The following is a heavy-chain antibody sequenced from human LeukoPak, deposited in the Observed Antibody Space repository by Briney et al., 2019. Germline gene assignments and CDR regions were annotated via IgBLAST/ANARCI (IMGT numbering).Heavy chain of an antibody. Sequence: PSQTLSITCTVSGGSISSGGYYWSWIRQHPGKGLEWIWYIYYSGSTYYNPSLKSRVTISVDTSKNQFSLKLSSVTAAGTAVYYCASGPIVGASRPFDYWGQGTLVTVSS. D-gene: IGHD1-26*01. CDR2: IYYSGST. CDR1: GGSISSGGYY. V-gene: IGHV4-31*03. J-gene: IGHJ4*02. CDR3: ASGPIVGASRPFDY.